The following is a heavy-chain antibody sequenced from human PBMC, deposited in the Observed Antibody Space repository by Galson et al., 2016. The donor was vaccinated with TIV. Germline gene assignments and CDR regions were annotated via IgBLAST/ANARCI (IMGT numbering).Heavy chain of an antibody. V-gene: IGHV4-39*01. CDR2: DFYSGST. D-gene: IGHD1-26*01. J-gene: IGHJ4*02. CDR1: GGSISRTSYF. CDR3: ARGQVWAWESRDFFDH. Sequence: SETLSLTCTVSGGSISRTSYFWGWIRQSPGKGLEWIGSDFYSGSTFYSGNIYYTPSLKSRLTISVDTSASQVSLRLISVTAADTAVYFWARGQVWAWESRDFFDHWGPGALVTVSS.